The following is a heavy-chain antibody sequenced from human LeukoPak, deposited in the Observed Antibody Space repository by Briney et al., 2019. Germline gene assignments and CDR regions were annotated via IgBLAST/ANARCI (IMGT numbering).Heavy chain of an antibody. CDR1: GYTFTTSW. CDR2: IYPSDSDT. J-gene: IGHJ4*02. V-gene: IGHV5-51*03. D-gene: IGHD1-26*01. Sequence: GESLKISCKGSGYTFTTSWIGWVRQMPGKGLEWMGIIYPSDSDTRYSPSLQGQVSISADKSISTAYLQWSSLKASDTAMYYCARGGTYFGHWGQGTLVTVSS. CDR3: ARGGTYFGH.